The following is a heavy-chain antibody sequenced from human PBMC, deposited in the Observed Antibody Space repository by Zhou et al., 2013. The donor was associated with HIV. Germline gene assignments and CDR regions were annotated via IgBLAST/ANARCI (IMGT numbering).Heavy chain of an antibody. D-gene: IGHD5-12*01. CDR3: ARSHKWLQLRYQGIFDY. J-gene: IGHJ4*02. CDR1: GYSFPGKY. V-gene: IGHV1-2*02. CDR2: VNPNTGAT. Sequence: QVQLVQSGPEVKTPGASVMVSCKTSGYSFPGKYIHWVRRAPGQGLEWMACVNPNTGATHYAQSFKGRVTVTRDTSITTVYMELKRLTSEDTAMYFCARSHKWLQLRYQGIFDYWAREHWSPSPQ.